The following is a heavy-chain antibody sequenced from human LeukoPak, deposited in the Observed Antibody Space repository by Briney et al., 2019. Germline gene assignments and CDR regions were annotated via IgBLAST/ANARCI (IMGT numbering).Heavy chain of an antibody. CDR1: GFTFSDHY. Sequence: RGSLRLSCAASGFTFSDHYMDWVRQAPGKGLEWVGRTRNKANSYTTEYAASVKGRFTISRDDSKNSLYLQMNSLKTEDTAVYYCARDGGDGGVDYWGQGTLVTVSS. CDR2: TRNKANSYTT. D-gene: IGHD2-21*02. J-gene: IGHJ4*02. V-gene: IGHV3-72*01. CDR3: ARDGGDGGVDY.